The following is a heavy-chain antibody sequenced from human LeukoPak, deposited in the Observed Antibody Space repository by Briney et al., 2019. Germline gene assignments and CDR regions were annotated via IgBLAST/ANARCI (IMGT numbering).Heavy chain of an antibody. CDR2: INPNSGGT. J-gene: IGHJ4*02. CDR1: GYTFTSYY. CDR3: ARGNGYSGYDAFDY. V-gene: IGHV1-2*02. D-gene: IGHD5-12*01. Sequence: GASVKVSCKASGYTFTSYYMHWVRQAPGQGLEWMGWINPNSGGTNYAQKFQGRVTMTRDTSISTAYMELSRLRSDDTAVYYCARGNGYSGYDAFDYWGQGTLVTVSS.